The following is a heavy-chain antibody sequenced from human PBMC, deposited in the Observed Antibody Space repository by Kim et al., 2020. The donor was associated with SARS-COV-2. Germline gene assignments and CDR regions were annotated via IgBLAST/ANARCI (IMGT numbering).Heavy chain of an antibody. V-gene: IGHV3-7*01. CDR2: EK. CDR3: ARVGSSSWYY. J-gene: IGHJ4*02. D-gene: IGHD6-13*01. Sequence: EKYYVESVKGRFTISRDNARNSQYLQMNSLRAEDTAVYYCARVGSSSWYYWGQGTLVTVSS.